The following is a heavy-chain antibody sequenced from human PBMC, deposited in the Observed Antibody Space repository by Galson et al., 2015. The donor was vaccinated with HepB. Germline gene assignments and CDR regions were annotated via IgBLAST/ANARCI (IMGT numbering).Heavy chain of an antibody. CDR2: ISSSGSDA. CDR3: ARDPCSSTTCFDN. Sequence: SLRLSCAASGFTFSDYYMAWIRQASGKGLEWVSYISSSGSDADYADSVKGRFTISRDNAKNSLFLQMNNLRAEDTAVYYCARDPCSSTTCFDNWGQGTLVTVSS. CDR1: GFTFSDYY. D-gene: IGHD2-2*01. V-gene: IGHV3-11*06. J-gene: IGHJ4*02.